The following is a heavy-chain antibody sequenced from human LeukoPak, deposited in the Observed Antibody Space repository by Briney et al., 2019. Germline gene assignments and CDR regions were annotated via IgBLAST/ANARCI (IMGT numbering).Heavy chain of an antibody. CDR2: ISWNSGSI. Sequence: GGSLRLSCAASGFTFSSYRMNWVRQAPGKGLEWVSGISWNSGSIAYADSVKGRFTISRDNAKNSLYLQMNSLRTEDTALYYCAKDSRYSSGWASFDFWGQGTLVTVSS. D-gene: IGHD6-19*01. J-gene: IGHJ4*02. CDR3: AKDSRYSSGWASFDF. V-gene: IGHV3-9*01. CDR1: GFTFSSYR.